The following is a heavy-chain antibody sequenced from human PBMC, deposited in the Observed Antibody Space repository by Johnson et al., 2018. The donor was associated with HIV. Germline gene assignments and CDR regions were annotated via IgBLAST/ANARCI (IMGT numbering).Heavy chain of an antibody. V-gene: IGHV3-30-3*01. D-gene: IGHD6-6*01. Sequence: VQLVESGGGVVQPGTSLRLSCAASGFTFSSFAMHWVRQAPGKGLEWMAFISYDGSNKYFTDSVRGRFTISRDNSKNTLYLQMNSLRAEDTAVYYCARDIGIAARRLNAFDIWGQGTMVTVSS. CDR3: ARDIGIAARRLNAFDI. J-gene: IGHJ3*02. CDR2: ISYDGSNK. CDR1: GFTFSSFA.